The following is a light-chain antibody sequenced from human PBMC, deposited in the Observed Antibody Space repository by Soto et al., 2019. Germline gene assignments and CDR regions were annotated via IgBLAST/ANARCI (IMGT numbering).Light chain of an antibody. V-gene: IGKV3-11*01. Sequence: TQSPSSVSASVGDRVTITCRASQGISTYLAWYQQKPGQAPRLLIYDASNRATGIPARFSGSGSGTDFTLTISSLDPEDFAVYYCQQRNNWPSLGQGTRLEIK. CDR2: DAS. CDR1: QGISTY. J-gene: IGKJ5*01. CDR3: QQRNNWPS.